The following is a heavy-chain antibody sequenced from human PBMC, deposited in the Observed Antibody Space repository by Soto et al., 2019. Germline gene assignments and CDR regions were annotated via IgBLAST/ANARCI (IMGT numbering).Heavy chain of an antibody. CDR2: IYYSGST. V-gene: IGHV4-31*03. CDR3: ARDGYYGSGAGVYYYYYMDV. CDR1: GGSISSGGYY. Sequence: QVQLQESGPGLVKPRQTLSLTCTVSGGSISSGGYYWSWIRQHPGKGLEWIGYIYYSGSTYYNPSLKSRVTISVDTSKNQFSLKLSSVTAADTAVYYCARDGYYGSGAGVYYYYYMDVWGKGTTVTVSS. D-gene: IGHD3-10*01. J-gene: IGHJ6*03.